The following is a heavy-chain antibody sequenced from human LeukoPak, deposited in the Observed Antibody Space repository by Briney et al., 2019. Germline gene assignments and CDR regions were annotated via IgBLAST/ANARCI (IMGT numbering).Heavy chain of an antibody. J-gene: IGHJ4*02. CDR2: IYSGGST. Sequence: GGSLRLSCAASGFTASSNYMSWVRQAPGKGLEWVSVIYSGGSTYYADSVEGRFTISRDNSKNTLYLQMNSLRAEDTAVYYCARAGYSGYDYAYWGQGTLVTVSS. CDR3: ARAGYSGYDYAY. D-gene: IGHD5-12*01. CDR1: GFTASSNY. V-gene: IGHV3-66*02.